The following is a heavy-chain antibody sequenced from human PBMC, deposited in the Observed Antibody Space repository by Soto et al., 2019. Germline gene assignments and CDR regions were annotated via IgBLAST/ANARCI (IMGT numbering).Heavy chain of an antibody. CDR1: GGSFSGYY. CDR2: INHSGST. D-gene: IGHD2-15*01. V-gene: IGHV4-34*01. Sequence: SETLSLTCAVYGGSFSGYYWSWIRQPPGKGLEWIGEINHSGSTNYNPSLKSRVTISVDTSKNQFSLKLSSVTAADTAVYYCARGLRPDCSGGSCYYYYYMDVWGKGTTVTVSS. J-gene: IGHJ6*03. CDR3: ARGLRPDCSGGSCYYYYYMDV.